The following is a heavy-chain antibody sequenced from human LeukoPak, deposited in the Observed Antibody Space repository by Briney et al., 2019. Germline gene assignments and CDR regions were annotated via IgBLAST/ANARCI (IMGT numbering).Heavy chain of an antibody. Sequence: GGSPRLSCAASGFTFSSYWMSWVRQAPGKGLEWVANIKQDGSEKYYVDSVKGRFTISRDNAKNSLYLQMNSLRAEDTAVYYCARDRGYSYGPTYYYYGMDVWGQGTTVTVSS. CDR1: GFTFSSYW. V-gene: IGHV3-7*04. D-gene: IGHD5-18*01. J-gene: IGHJ6*02. CDR2: IKQDGSEK. CDR3: ARDRGYSYGPTYYYYGMDV.